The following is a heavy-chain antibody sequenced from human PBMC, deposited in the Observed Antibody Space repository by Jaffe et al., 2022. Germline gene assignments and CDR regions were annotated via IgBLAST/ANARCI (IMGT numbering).Heavy chain of an antibody. D-gene: IGHD2-21*02. Sequence: QVQLVQSGAEVKKPGASVKVSCKASGYTFTGYYMHWVRQAPGQGLEWMGWINPNSGGTNYAQKFQGRVTMTRDTSISTAYMELSRLRSDDTAVYYCARDGPRRAYCGGDCYAEYYYYYYMDVWGKGTTVTVSS. J-gene: IGHJ6*03. V-gene: IGHV1-2*02. CDR2: INPNSGGT. CDR3: ARDGPRRAYCGGDCYAEYYYYYYMDV. CDR1: GYTFTGYY.